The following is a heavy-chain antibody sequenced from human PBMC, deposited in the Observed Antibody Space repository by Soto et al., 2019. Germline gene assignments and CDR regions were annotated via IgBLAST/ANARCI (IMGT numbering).Heavy chain of an antibody. J-gene: IGHJ4*02. CDR1: GSSINSRGYY. Sequence: SETLSLTCTVSGSSINSRGYYWGWIRQPPGKGLEWIGSMFYGVSTYYNPSLKSRVTVSVDTSKNQFSLNLRSVPAADTAVYYCARLPSRHLVDYWGQGPLVTVSS. CDR3: ARLPSRHLVDY. D-gene: IGHD3-3*02. V-gene: IGHV4-39*01. CDR2: MFYGVST.